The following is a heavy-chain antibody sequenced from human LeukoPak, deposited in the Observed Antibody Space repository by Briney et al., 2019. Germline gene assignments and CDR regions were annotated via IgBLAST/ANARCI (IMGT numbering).Heavy chain of an antibody. CDR3: ARGPDSSSWFFYFDY. V-gene: IGHV1-2*02. CDR2: INPNSGDT. CDR1: GYTFTGYY. D-gene: IGHD6-13*01. J-gene: IGHJ4*02. Sequence: ASVKVSCKASGYTFTGYYMHWVRQAPGKGLEWMGWINPNSGDTNYAQKFQGRVTMTKDTSISTAYMELSRLRSDDTAVYYCARGPDSSSWFFYFDYWGRGSLVIVSS.